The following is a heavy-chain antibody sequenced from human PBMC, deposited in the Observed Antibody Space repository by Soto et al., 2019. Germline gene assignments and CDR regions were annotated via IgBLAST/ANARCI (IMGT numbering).Heavy chain of an antibody. Sequence: VQLVESGGGVVQPGRSLRLSCEASGFMFLSYGFHWVRQAPGKGLEWVAVISVNGGNKDYVDSVKGRFTISRDDSKNNFILELEKLGGGGRGWFFWGKDRGGGGYSSIDSWGQGTLVSVSS. V-gene: IGHV3-30*18. J-gene: IGHJ5*01. CDR3: GKDRGGGGYSSIDS. D-gene: IGHD4-4*01. CDR1: GFMFLSYG. CDR2: ISVNGGNK.